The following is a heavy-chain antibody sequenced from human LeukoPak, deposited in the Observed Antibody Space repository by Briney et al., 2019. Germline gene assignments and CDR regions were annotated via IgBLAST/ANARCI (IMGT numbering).Heavy chain of an antibody. V-gene: IGHV3-30*02. Sequence: GGSLRLSCAASGFTFNSYGMHWVRQAPGKGLEWVAFIRYDGSYKYYADSVKGRFTISRDNSKNTLYLQMNSLRAEDTAVYYCAKASRYSGTFPPDYWGQGTLVTVSS. J-gene: IGHJ4*02. CDR1: GFTFNSYG. CDR2: IRYDGSYK. D-gene: IGHD1-26*01. CDR3: AKASRYSGTFPPDY.